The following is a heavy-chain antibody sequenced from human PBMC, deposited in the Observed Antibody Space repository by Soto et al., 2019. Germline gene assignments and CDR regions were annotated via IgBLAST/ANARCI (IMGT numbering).Heavy chain of an antibody. D-gene: IGHD5-18*01. Sequence: GSLRLSCAASGFTFSSYAMSWVRQAPGKGLEWVSAISGSGGSTYYADYVKGRFTISRDNSKHTQYLQMNNLSAEDTAVYYCAKDKSYGPTAEDYWAQGTLVTVSS. CDR3: AKDKSYGPTAEDY. CDR1: GFTFSSYA. CDR2: ISGSGGST. J-gene: IGHJ4*02. V-gene: IGHV3-23*01.